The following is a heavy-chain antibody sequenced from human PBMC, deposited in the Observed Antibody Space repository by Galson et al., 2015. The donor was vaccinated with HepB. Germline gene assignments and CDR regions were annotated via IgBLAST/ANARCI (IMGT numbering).Heavy chain of an antibody. V-gene: IGHV3-11*06. CDR2: ISSSSSYT. D-gene: IGHD3-3*01. CDR1: GFTFSDYY. J-gene: IGHJ5*02. CDR3: ARTYYDFWSGYYTPRSFLGWFDP. Sequence: SLRLSCAASGFTFSDYYMSWIRQAPGKGLEWVSYISSSSSYTNYADSVKGRFTISRDNAKNSLYLQMNSLRAEDTAVYYCARTYYDFWSGYYTPRSFLGWFDPWGQGTLVTVSS.